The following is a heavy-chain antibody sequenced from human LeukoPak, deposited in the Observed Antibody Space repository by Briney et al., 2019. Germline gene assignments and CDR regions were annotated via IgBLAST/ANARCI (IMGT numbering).Heavy chain of an antibody. CDR1: GGSISSYY. Sequence: SETLSLTCNVSGGSISSYYWSWIRQPPGKGLEWIGYIYYSGSTNYNPSLKSRVTISVDTSKNQFSLKLSSVTAADTAVYYCARLNSLTAVDTAMAILDYWGQGTLVTVSS. CDR3: ARLNSLTAVDTAMAILDY. J-gene: IGHJ4*02. V-gene: IGHV4-59*08. D-gene: IGHD5-18*01. CDR2: IYYSGST.